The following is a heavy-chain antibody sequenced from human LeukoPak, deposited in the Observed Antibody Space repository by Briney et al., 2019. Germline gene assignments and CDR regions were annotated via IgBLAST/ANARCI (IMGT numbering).Heavy chain of an antibody. J-gene: IGHJ4*02. CDR1: GFTFSTYN. D-gene: IGHD6-19*01. Sequence: TGGSLRLSCAASGFTFSTYNMQWVRQAPGKGLEWLSVISGSSSYKNYADSVKGRFTISRDNAKNSLFLQMNSLTAEDTAVYYCARDRGYTSGCDDWGQGTLVTVSS. V-gene: IGHV3-21*01. CDR2: ISGSSSYK. CDR3: ARDRGYTSGCDD.